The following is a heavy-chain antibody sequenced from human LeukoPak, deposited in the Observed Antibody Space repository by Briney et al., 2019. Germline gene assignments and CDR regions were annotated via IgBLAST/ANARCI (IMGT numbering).Heavy chain of an antibody. CDR2: IYYSGST. CDR1: GGSISSYY. D-gene: IGHD3-16*01. J-gene: IGHJ6*03. V-gene: IGHV4-59*12. CDR3: AREAMGYMDV. Sequence: SETLSLTCTVSGGSISSYYWGWIRQPPGKGLECIGYIYYSGSTTYNPSLKSRVTLSIDTSKSQFSLKLSSVTAADTAVYYCAREAMGYMDVWGKGTTVTVSS.